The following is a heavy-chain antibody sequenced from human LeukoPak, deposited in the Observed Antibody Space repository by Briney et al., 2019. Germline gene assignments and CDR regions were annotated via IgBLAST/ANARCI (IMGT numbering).Heavy chain of an antibody. J-gene: IGHJ4*02. CDR1: GFTLSTYA. CDR3: VRDDDRPDNGLDY. Sequence: GGSLKSSLARPGFTLSTYAMHWFGRAQGRGLGWLEVILSDGSKEFYTDSVKGRFTISRDNSKNTLYLQMNSLRAEDTAVYYCVRDDDRPDNGLDYWGQGTLVTVSS. V-gene: IGHV3-33*01. CDR2: ILSDGSKE. D-gene: IGHD3-22*01.